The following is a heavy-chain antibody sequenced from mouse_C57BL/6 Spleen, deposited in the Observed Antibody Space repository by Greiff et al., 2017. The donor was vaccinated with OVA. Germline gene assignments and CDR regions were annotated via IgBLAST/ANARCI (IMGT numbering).Heavy chain of an antibody. CDR2: IWWDDDK. D-gene: IGHD2-3*01. CDR1: GFSLSTFGMG. J-gene: IGHJ2*01. Sequence: VKLQESGPGILQPSQTLSLTCSFSGFSLSTFGMGVGWIRQPSGKGLEWLAHIWWDDDKYYNPALKSRLTISKDTSKNQVFLKIANVDTADTATYYCARMAYDGYYADYWGQGTTLTVSS. CDR3: ARMAYDGYYADY. V-gene: IGHV8-8*01.